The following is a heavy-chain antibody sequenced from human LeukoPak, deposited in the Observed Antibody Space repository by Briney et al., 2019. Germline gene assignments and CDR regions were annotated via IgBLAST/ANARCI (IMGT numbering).Heavy chain of an antibody. J-gene: IGHJ4*02. CDR3: AKDVAEWELLPYYFDY. D-gene: IGHD1-26*01. V-gene: IGHV3-30*18. Sequence: GALRLSCAASGFTLRNCGMHWVRQAPGKALEWVAVISYDGSNKYYADSVKGRFTISRDNSKNTLYLQMNSLRAEDTAVYYCAKDVAEWELLPYYFDYWGQGTLVTVSS. CDR2: ISYDGSNK. CDR1: GFTLRNCG.